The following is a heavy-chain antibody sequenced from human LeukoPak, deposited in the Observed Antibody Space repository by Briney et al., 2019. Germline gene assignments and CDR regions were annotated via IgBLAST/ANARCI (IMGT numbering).Heavy chain of an antibody. D-gene: IGHD3-16*01. CDR1: GGSISSSSYY. J-gene: IGHJ4*02. CDR3: ARLGSHEVYYFDY. V-gene: IGHV4-39*01. CDR2: IYYSGST. Sequence: SETLSLTCTVSGGSISSSSYYWGWIRQPPGKGLEWIGSIYYSGSTYYNLSLKSRVTISVDTSKNQFSLKLSSVTAADTAVYYCARLGSHEVYYFDYWGQGTLVTVSS.